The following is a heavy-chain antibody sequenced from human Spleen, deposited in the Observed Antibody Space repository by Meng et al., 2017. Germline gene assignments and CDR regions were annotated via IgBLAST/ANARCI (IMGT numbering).Heavy chain of an antibody. CDR1: GFTFNNYA. D-gene: IGHD3-22*01. J-gene: IGHJ6*02. CDR2: IYSGGLT. V-gene: IGHV3-66*02. CDR3: ARDDSSGGMNV. Sequence: GESLKISCAASGFTFNNYAMSWVRQAPGKGLEWVSVIYSGGLTYYAGAVKGRFTVSRDNSKNTLYLQMNSLRVEDTAVYYCARDDSSGGMNVWGQGTTVTVSS.